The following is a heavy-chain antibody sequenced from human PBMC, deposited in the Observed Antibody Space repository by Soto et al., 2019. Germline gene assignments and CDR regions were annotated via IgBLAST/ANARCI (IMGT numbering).Heavy chain of an antibody. V-gene: IGHV1-8*01. CDR3: ARTLYGDNVDY. Sequence: ASVKVSCKASGYTFTRYDINWVRQATGQGLECIGWMNPNSVNTVXXQKFQGRXXMTRNTSISTAYMELXILRSEYTAVYYCARTLYGDNVDYWCQGTLVTVSS. CDR2: MNPNSVNT. J-gene: IGHJ4*02. D-gene: IGHD4-17*01. CDR1: GYTFTRYD.